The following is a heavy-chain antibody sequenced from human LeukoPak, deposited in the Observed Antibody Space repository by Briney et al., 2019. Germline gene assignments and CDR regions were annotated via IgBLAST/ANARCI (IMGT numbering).Heavy chain of an antibody. CDR1: GFTFSGSA. Sequence: GGSLRLSCAASGFTFSGSAMHWVRQASGKGLEWVGRIRSKTNSYATAYAASVKGRFTISRDDSKNTAYLQMNSLKTEDTAVYYCTRQPQYDSSGYGPDPWGQGTLVTVSS. D-gene: IGHD3-22*01. J-gene: IGHJ5*02. CDR3: TRQPQYDSSGYGPDP. CDR2: IRSKTNSYAT. V-gene: IGHV3-73*01.